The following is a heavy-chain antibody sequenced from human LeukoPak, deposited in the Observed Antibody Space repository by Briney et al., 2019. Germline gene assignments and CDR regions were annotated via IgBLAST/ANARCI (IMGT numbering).Heavy chain of an antibody. CDR2: IDYSGST. Sequence: SETLSLTCAVSDGSFSGYYWSWIRQPPGKGLEWIGYIDYSGSTSYSPSLTSRVTISLDTSKNQFSLKLSPVTAADTAVYYCARMDSSACPGYWGQGTLVTVSS. V-gene: IGHV4-59*01. CDR3: ARMDSSACPGY. J-gene: IGHJ4*02. CDR1: DGSFSGYY. D-gene: IGHD6-19*01.